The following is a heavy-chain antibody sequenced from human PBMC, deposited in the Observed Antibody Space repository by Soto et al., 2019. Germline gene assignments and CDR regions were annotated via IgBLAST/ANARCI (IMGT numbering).Heavy chain of an antibody. CDR2: ILPIFGTA. CDR1: GGTFSTSS. D-gene: IGHD4-17*01. CDR3: ARGHEYGGNSDAFDI. V-gene: IGHV1-69*14. J-gene: IGHJ3*02. Sequence: QVQLVQSGAEVKKPGSSVKVSCKASGGTFSTSSINWVRQAPGQRPEWMGNILPIFGTADYAQKFQGRVTISAAKATNAAYMGLRSLLSADTAVYYCARGHEYGGNSDAFDIWGQGTVVSVSS.